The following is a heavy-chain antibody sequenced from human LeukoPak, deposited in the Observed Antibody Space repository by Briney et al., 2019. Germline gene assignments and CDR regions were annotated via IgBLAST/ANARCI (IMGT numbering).Heavy chain of an antibody. CDR1: GYTFTSYD. CDR2: MNPNSGNT. D-gene: IGHD1-26*01. Sequence: GASVKVSCKASGYTFTSYDINWVRQATGQGLEWMGWMNPNSGNTGYAQKFQGRVTITRNTSISTAYMELSSLRSEDTAVYYCARDPHNLSGSHFDYWGQGTLVTVSS. CDR3: ARDPHNLSGSHFDY. V-gene: IGHV1-8*03. J-gene: IGHJ4*02.